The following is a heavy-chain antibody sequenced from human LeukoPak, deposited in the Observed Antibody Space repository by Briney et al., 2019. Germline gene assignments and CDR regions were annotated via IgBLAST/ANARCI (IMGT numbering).Heavy chain of an antibody. D-gene: IGHD3-9*01. CDR1: GFTFSSYA. CDR3: AKDGGYFDWLIHYYFDY. CDR2: ISGSGGST. J-gene: IGHJ4*02. V-gene: IGHV3-23*01. Sequence: PGGSLRLSCAASGFTFSSYAMSWVRQAPGKGLEWVSAISGSGGSTYYADSVKGRFTISRGNSKNTLYLQMNSLRAEDTAVYYCAKDGGYFDWLIHYYFDYWGQGTLVTVSS.